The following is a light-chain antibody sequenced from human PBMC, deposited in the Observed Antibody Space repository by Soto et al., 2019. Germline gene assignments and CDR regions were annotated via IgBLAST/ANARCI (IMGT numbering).Light chain of an antibody. V-gene: IGLV4-60*02. Sequence: QPVLTQSSSASASLGSSVTLTCTLSSEYRGYIIAWHQQRPGKAPRYLMNLDGSGSNNKGSGVPDRFSGSSSATDRYLTISTLQFEDEADYYCETWDTNTRVFGGGTKVTVL. J-gene: IGLJ2*01. CDR1: SEYRGYI. CDR2: LDGSGSN. CDR3: ETWDTNTRV.